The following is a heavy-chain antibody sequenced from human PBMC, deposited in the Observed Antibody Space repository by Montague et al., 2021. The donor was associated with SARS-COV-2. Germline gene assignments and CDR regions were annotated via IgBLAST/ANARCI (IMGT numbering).Heavy chain of an antibody. D-gene: IGHD2-8*01. Sequence: SETLSLTCTVSGGSISSPDYYWGWIRQSPGKGLEWIGSISYTGRTYYNPSLRSRVSFSMDTSKNHFSLSLSSVTVADTAVYFCARQLPSYCATNKCYPYYFGGWGQGALVTGSS. CDR1: GGSISSPDYY. V-gene: IGHV4-39*01. J-gene: IGHJ4*02. CDR3: ARQLPSYCATNKCYPYYFGG. CDR2: ISYTGRT.